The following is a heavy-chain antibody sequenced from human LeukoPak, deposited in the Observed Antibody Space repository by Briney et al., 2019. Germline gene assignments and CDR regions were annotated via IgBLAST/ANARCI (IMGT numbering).Heavy chain of an antibody. CDR2: IYTSGST. D-gene: IGHD2-15*01. V-gene: IGHV4-4*07. Sequence: PSETLSLTCTVSGGSISSYYWSWIRQPAGKELEWIGRIYTSGSTNYNPSLKSRVTTSVDTSKNQFSLKLSSVTAADTAVYYCARDSPRYCSGGSCYSYMSAFDIWGQGTMVTVSS. J-gene: IGHJ3*02. CDR1: GGSISSYY. CDR3: ARDSPRYCSGGSCYSYMSAFDI.